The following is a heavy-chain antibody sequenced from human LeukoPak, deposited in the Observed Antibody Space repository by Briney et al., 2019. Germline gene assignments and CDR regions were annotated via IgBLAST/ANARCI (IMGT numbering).Heavy chain of an antibody. V-gene: IGHV4-39*07. CDR2: IYYSGST. Sequence: KSSETLSLTCTVSGGSISSSSYYWGWIRQPPGKGLEWIGSIYYSGSTNYNPSLKSRVTISVDTSKNQFSLKLSSVTAADTAVYYCARIRQGYSYGLDYWGQGTLVTVSS. CDR1: GGSISSSSYY. J-gene: IGHJ4*02. CDR3: ARIRQGYSYGLDY. D-gene: IGHD5-18*01.